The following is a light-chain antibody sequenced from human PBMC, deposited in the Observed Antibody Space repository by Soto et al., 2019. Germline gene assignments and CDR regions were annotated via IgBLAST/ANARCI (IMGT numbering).Light chain of an antibody. Sequence: QSVLTQPASVSGSPGQSITISCTGTSSDVGGYDYVSWFQQFPGKAPTLMIYDVSNRPSGVSIRVSGSESGNTASLTSSGLQAEDEADYYCHSYTTNSKVVLGGGTKVTVL. J-gene: IGLJ2*01. CDR1: SSDVGGYDY. CDR2: DVS. V-gene: IGLV2-14*03. CDR3: HSYTTNSKVV.